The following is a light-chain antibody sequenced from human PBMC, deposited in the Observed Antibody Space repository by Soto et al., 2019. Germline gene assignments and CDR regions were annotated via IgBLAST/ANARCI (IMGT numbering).Light chain of an antibody. CDR2: AAS. CDR1: QVISTS. Sequence: DSQLTQSPSFLSPSIGERVTITCRASQVISTSLAWYQVKPGKAPKLLIYAASTLESGVPSRFSATVSGTEFSLTITSLQPEDFATYYCQQLFDSPITFGQGTRLEIK. CDR3: QQLFDSPIT. J-gene: IGKJ5*01. V-gene: IGKV1-9*01.